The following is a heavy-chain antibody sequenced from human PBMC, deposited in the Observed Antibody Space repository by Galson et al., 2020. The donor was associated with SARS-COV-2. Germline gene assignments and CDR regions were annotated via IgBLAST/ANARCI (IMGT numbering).Heavy chain of an antibody. CDR2: VNSDGATT. J-gene: IGHJ6*02. D-gene: IGHD4-17*01. V-gene: IGHV3-74*01. CDR1: GFTFNNYW. Sequence: GGSLRLSCAASGFTFNNYWMHWVRQAPGKGLVWVSRVNSDGATTTYADSVKGRFTISRDNAKNTLYLQMNGLRAEDTAVYFCAREPSPVTLLDYWYYYGMDVWGQGTTVTVSS. CDR3: AREPSPVTLLDYWYYYGMDV.